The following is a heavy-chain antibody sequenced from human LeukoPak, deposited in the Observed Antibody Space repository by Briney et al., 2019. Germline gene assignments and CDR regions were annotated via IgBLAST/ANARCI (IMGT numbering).Heavy chain of an antibody. D-gene: IGHD6-13*01. Sequence: SETLSLTCTVSGGSISSYYWSWIRQPAGKGLEWVGRIYTSGSTNYNPSLKSRVTMSVDTSKNQFSLKLSSVTAADTAVYYCARDIAAAGEYYFDYWGQGTLVTVSS. CDR2: IYTSGST. J-gene: IGHJ4*02. CDR3: ARDIAAAGEYYFDY. CDR1: GGSISSYY. V-gene: IGHV4-4*07.